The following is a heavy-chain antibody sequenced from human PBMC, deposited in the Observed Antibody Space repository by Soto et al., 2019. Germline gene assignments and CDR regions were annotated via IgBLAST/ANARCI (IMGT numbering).Heavy chain of an antibody. J-gene: IGHJ4*02. CDR1: GFTFGRYG. CDR3: AREPYFDASSSLDY. D-gene: IGHD3-22*01. V-gene: IGHV3-33*01. Sequence: QVQLVDSGGGVVQPGRSLRLSCVASGFTFGRYGMHWFRQAPGTGLEWVAVIWYDGSNKYYADSVKGRFTISRDNSKNTMYLQMNSLRAAITAVYYFAREPYFDASSSLDYWGQGTLVTVSS. CDR2: IWYDGSNK.